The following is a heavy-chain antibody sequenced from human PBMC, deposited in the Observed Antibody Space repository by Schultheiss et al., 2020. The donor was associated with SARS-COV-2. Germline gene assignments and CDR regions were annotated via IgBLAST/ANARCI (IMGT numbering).Heavy chain of an antibody. CDR1: GVSVDSGGYY. CDR3: ARSHRRGWFDP. D-gene: IGHD3-10*01. J-gene: IGHJ5*02. CDR2: IYHSGST. V-gene: IGHV4-61*08. Sequence: SETLSLTCTVSGVSVDSGGYYWTWLRQPPGKGLEWIGEIYHSGSTNYNPSLESRVTISVDTSKNQFSLKLNSVTAADTAVYYCARSHRRGWFDPWGQGTLVTVSS.